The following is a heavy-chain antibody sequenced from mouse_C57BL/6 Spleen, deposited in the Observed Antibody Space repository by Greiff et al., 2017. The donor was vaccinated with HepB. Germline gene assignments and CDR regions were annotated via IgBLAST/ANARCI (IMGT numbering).Heavy chain of an antibody. Sequence: VQLQESGAELARPGASVKLSCKASGYTFTSYGISWVKQRTGQGLEWIGEIYPRSGNTYYNEKFKGKATLTADKSSSTAYMELRSLTSEDSAVYFCARRGAAQVYYAMDYWGQGTSVTVSS. V-gene: IGHV1-81*01. CDR3: ARRGAAQVYYAMDY. CDR1: GYTFTSYG. D-gene: IGHD3-2*02. J-gene: IGHJ4*01. CDR2: IYPRSGNT.